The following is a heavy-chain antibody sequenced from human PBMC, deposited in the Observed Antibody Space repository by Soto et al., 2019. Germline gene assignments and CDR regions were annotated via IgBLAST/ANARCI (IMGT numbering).Heavy chain of an antibody. CDR3: ARDRIAVAFDAFDI. Sequence: SVKVSCKASGGTFSSYAISWVRQAHGQWLEWMGGIIPIFGTANYAQKFQGRVTITADESTSTAYMELSSLRSEDTAVYYCARDRIAVAFDAFDIWGQGTMVTVSS. CDR1: GGTFSSYA. J-gene: IGHJ3*02. CDR2: IIPIFGTA. V-gene: IGHV1-69*13. D-gene: IGHD6-19*01.